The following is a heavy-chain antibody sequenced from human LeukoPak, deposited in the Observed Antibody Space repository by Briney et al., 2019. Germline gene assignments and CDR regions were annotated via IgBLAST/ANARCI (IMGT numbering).Heavy chain of an antibody. D-gene: IGHD7-27*01. CDR3: TTDWLLGLDAFDI. CDR1: GFTFTNAW. CDR2: IKSKADGGTT. V-gene: IGHV3-15*01. J-gene: IGHJ3*02. Sequence: PGGSLRLSCAASGFTFTNAWMSWVRQAPGKGLEWVGRIKSKADGGTTDYAAPVKGRFTISRDDSKNTLYLQMNSLKTENTAVYYCTTDWLLGLDAFDIWGQGTMVTVSS.